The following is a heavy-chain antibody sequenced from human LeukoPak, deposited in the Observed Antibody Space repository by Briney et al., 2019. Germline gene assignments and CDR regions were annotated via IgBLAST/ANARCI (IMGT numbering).Heavy chain of an antibody. Sequence: PQTLSLTCTVSGGSISSGDYYWSWIRQPPGKGLEWIGYIYYSGSTYYNPSLKSRVTISVDTSKNQFSLKLSSVTAADTAVYYCARRNMLEYCSGGSCYPDYYYGMDVWGKGTTVTVSS. CDR3: ARRNMLEYCSGGSCYPDYYYGMDV. CDR2: IYYSGST. D-gene: IGHD2-15*01. CDR1: GGSISSGDYY. J-gene: IGHJ6*04. V-gene: IGHV4-30-4*01.